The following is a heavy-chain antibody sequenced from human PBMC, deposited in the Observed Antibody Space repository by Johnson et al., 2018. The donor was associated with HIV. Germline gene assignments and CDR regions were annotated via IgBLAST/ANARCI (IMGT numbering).Heavy chain of an antibody. D-gene: IGHD4-17*01. Sequence: VQLVESGGGLVQPGGSLRLSCAASGFTVSSNYMSWVRQAPGKGLEWVSVIYSGGSTYYADSVKGRFTISRDNAKNTLYLQMNSLRAEDTAVYYCARVRSSGPWVNDAFDIWGQGTTVTVSS. V-gene: IGHV3-66*02. CDR1: GFTVSSNY. CDR2: IYSGGST. CDR3: ARVRSSGPWVNDAFDI. J-gene: IGHJ3*02.